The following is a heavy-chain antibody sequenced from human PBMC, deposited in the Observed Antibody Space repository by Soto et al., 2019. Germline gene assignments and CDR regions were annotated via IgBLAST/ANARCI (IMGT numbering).Heavy chain of an antibody. CDR3: ASNHDDSSWYHFDD. CDR2: IYYSGST. Sequence: SETLSLTCTVSGGSISSYYWSWIRQPPGKGLEWIGYIYYSGSTNYNPSLKSRVTISVDTSKNQFSLKLSSVTAADTAVYFCASNHDDSSWYHFDDWGQGTLVTVSS. D-gene: IGHD3-22*01. V-gene: IGHV4-59*01. J-gene: IGHJ4*02. CDR1: GGSISSYY.